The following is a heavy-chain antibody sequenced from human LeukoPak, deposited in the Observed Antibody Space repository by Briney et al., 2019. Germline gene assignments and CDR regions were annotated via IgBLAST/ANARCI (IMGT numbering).Heavy chain of an antibody. V-gene: IGHV1-24*01. J-gene: IGHJ4*02. Sequence: AAVKVSCTVSGYTLTELSMHWVRQPPGKGLEWMGGFDSEDGETIYAQKFQGRVTMTEDTSTDTAYMELSSLRSEDTAVYYCATNHASGSYYKRGDFDYWGQGPVITVTS. CDR2: FDSEDGET. CDR3: ATNHASGSYYKRGDFDY. CDR1: GYTLTELS. D-gene: IGHD3-10*01.